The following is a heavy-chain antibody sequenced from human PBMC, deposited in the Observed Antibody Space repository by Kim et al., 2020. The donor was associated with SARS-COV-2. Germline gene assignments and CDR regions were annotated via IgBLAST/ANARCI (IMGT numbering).Heavy chain of an antibody. Sequence: GGSLRLSCTASGFTFGDYAMSWFRQAPGKGLEWVGFIRSKAYGGTTEYAASVKGRFTISRDDSKSIAYLQMNSLKTEDTAVYYCTRRKYSGSYLFDYWGQGTLVTVSS. V-gene: IGHV3-49*03. J-gene: IGHJ4*02. CDR1: GFTFGDYA. D-gene: IGHD1-26*01. CDR2: IRSKAYGGTT. CDR3: TRRKYSGSYLFDY.